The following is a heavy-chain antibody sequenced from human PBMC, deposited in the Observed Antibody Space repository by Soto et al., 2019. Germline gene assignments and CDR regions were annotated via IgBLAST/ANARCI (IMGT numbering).Heavy chain of an antibody. D-gene: IGHD6-13*01. CDR2: ISYDGSNK. CDR3: AKDRSSSSFFDY. V-gene: IGHV3-30*18. J-gene: IGHJ4*02. CDR1: GFTFSSYG. Sequence: PGGSLRLSCAASGFTFSSYGMHWVRQAPGKGLEWVAVISYDGSNKYYADSVKGRFTISRHNSKNTLYLQMNSLRAEDTAVYYCAKDRSSSSFFDYWGQGT.